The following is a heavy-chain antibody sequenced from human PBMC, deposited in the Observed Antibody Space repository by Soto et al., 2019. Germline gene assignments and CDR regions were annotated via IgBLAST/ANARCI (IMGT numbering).Heavy chain of an antibody. CDR3: AREIAVAGTVSGDAFDI. J-gene: IGHJ3*02. CDR2: ISSSSSYI. Sequence: EVQLVESGGGLVKPGGSLRLSCAASGFTFSSYSMNWVRQAPGKGLEWVSSISSSSSYIYYADSVKGRFTISRDNAKNSLYLQMNSLRAEDTAVYYCAREIAVAGTVSGDAFDIWGQGTMVTVSS. V-gene: IGHV3-21*01. D-gene: IGHD6-19*01. CDR1: GFTFSSYS.